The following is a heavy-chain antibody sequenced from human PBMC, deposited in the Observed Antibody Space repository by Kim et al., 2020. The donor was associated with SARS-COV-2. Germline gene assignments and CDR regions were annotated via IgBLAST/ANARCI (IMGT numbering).Heavy chain of an antibody. V-gene: IGHV4-31*03. CDR3: ARGAEISSSWYGGLYYYGMDV. CDR1: GGSISSGGYY. D-gene: IGHD6-13*01. J-gene: IGHJ6*02. CDR2: IYYSGST. Sequence: SETLSLTCTVSGGSISSGGYYWSWIRQHSGKGLEWIGYIYYSGSTYYNPSLKSRVTISVDTSKNQFSLKLSSVTAADTAVYYCARGAEISSSWYGGLYYYGMDVWGQGTTVTVSS.